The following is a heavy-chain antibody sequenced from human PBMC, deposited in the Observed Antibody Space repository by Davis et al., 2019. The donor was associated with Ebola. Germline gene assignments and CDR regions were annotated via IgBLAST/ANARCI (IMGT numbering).Heavy chain of an antibody. CDR1: GYSFTTYW. Sequence: GESLKISCMGSGYSFTTYWIGWVRQMPGKGLEWMGITYPGDSDTRYSPSFQGQVTISADKSISTAYLQWSSLKASDTAMYYCARQGSVYQLLQRTFDTWGQGTMVTVSS. D-gene: IGHD2-2*01. CDR2: TYPGDSDT. CDR3: ARQGSVYQLLQRTFDT. J-gene: IGHJ3*02. V-gene: IGHV5-51*01.